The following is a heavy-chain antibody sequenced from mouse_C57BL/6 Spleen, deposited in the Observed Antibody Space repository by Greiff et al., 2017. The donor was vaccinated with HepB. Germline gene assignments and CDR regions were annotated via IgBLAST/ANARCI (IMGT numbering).Heavy chain of an antibody. J-gene: IGHJ1*03. CDR2: INPSSGYT. V-gene: IGHV1-7*01. CDR1: GYTFTSYW. CDR3: ARVSYGSSLDFDV. Sequence: QVQLKESGAELAKPGASVKLSCKASGYTFTSYWMHWVKQRPGQGLEWIGYINPSSGYTKYNQKFKDKATLTADKSSSTAYMQLSSLTYEDSAVYYCARVSYGSSLDFDVWGTGTTVTVSS. D-gene: IGHD1-1*01.